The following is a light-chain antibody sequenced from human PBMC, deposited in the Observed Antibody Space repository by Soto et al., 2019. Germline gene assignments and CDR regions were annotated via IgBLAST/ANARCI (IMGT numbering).Light chain of an antibody. CDR2: EAS. Sequence: DIQMTQSPSTLSASVGDRVTITCRARQSISSSLAWYQQKPGKAPKLMIYEASSLESGVPSRFSGSGSGTEFTLTLSSLQPDDIATYFCQQYNTYSFTFGQGTRLEIK. CDR1: QSISSS. CDR3: QQYNTYSFT. J-gene: IGKJ5*01. V-gene: IGKV1-5*01.